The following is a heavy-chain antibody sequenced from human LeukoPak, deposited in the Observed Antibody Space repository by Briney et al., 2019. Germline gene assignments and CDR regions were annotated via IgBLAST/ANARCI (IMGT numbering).Heavy chain of an antibody. J-gene: IGHJ4*02. CDR1: GYTFTGYY. CDR3: ARTYSSDWYYFDY. Sequence: GASVKVSCKASGYTFTGYYMHWVRQAPGQGLEWMGRINPNGGGSNYAQKFQGRVTMAGDTSISTAYMELSRLRSDDTAAYYCARTYSSDWYYFDYWGQGTLVTVSS. V-gene: IGHV1-2*06. CDR2: INPNGGGS. D-gene: IGHD6-19*01.